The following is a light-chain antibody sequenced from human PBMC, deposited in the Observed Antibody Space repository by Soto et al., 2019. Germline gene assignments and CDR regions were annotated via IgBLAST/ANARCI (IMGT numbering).Light chain of an antibody. J-gene: IGLJ1*01. V-gene: IGLV2-8*01. Sequence: QSALTQPPSASGSPGQSVTISCTGSSSDVGGFDWVSWYQQHPGKVPKLMIYDVGKRPSGVPDRFSGSKSGNTASLTVSGLQTEDEADYYCSSYTSSSTPYVFGTGTKVTVL. CDR3: SSYTSSSTPYV. CDR2: DVG. CDR1: SSDVGGFDW.